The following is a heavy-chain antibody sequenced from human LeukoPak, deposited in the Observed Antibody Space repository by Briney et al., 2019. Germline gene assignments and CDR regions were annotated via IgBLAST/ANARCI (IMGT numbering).Heavy chain of an antibody. Sequence: GGSLRLSCAASGFTFSSYAMSWVRQAPGKGLEWVAVISYDGSNKYYADSVKGRFTISRDNSKNTLYLQMNSLRAEDTAVYYCAKASVYDSSGYWVDYWGQGTLVTVSS. J-gene: IGHJ4*02. D-gene: IGHD3-22*01. V-gene: IGHV3-30*18. CDR1: GFTFSSYA. CDR3: AKASVYDSSGYWVDY. CDR2: ISYDGSNK.